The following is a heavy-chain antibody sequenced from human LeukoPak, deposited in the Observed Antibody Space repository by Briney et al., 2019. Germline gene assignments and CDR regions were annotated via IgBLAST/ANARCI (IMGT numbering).Heavy chain of an antibody. CDR1: GFTFRRYA. D-gene: IGHD3-10*01. CDR2: IKEDGSEI. V-gene: IGHV3-7*01. CDR3: VTDQTGRHPYFFDY. Sequence: GGSLRLSCAGSGFTFRRYAMTWVRQVPGKGLEWVANIKEDGSEIYYVDAVKGRFSISRDNAKTSLYLQMNSLSVADTAVYYCVTDQTGRHPYFFDYWGQGTLVTVSS. J-gene: IGHJ4*02.